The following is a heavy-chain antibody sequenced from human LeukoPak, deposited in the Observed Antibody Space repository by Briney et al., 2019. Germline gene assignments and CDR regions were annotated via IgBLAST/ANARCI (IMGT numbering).Heavy chain of an antibody. CDR1: ELTFSNYW. V-gene: IGHV3-74*01. D-gene: IGHD3-3*01. CDR3: ARGRRVNYFDY. J-gene: IGHJ4*02. CDR2: INTDGSST. Sequence: GGSLRHSCAASELTFSNYWMHWVRQAPGKGLVWVSGINTDGSSTDYADSVKGRFTISRDNANNTLYLQMNSLRADGTAVYYCARGRRVNYFDYWGQGTLVTVSS.